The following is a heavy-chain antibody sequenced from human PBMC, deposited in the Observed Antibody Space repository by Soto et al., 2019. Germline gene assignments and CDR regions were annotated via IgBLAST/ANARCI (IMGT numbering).Heavy chain of an antibody. Sequence: QLQLQESGPGLVKPSETLSLTCSVSGDSVSSSNFYWGWIRHPPGKGLEWIGSVYYSGSTYYNPSLKSRVTMSVDTSKNQFSLKLSAVTAADAAVYYCARHPTFSGWEYYFDYWGQGTLVTVSS. D-gene: IGHD6-19*01. J-gene: IGHJ4*02. CDR2: VYYSGST. CDR1: GDSVSSSNFY. CDR3: ARHPTFSGWEYYFDY. V-gene: IGHV4-39*01.